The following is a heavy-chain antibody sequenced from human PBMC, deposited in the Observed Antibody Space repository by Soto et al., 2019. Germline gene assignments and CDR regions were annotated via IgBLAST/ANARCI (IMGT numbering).Heavy chain of an antibody. CDR3: ARGGWGREDAFDI. Sequence: ASVKVSCKASGGTFSSYAISWVRQAPGQGLEWMGGIIPILGIANYAQKFQGRVTITADKSTSTAYMELSSLRSEDTAVDYCARGGWGREDAFDIWGQGTMVTVSS. CDR1: GGTFSSYA. D-gene: IGHD7-27*01. V-gene: IGHV1-69*10. J-gene: IGHJ3*02. CDR2: IIPILGIA.